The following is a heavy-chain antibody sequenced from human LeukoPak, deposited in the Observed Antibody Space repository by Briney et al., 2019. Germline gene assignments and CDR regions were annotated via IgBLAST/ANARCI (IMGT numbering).Heavy chain of an antibody. CDR1: GGSISSSSYY. V-gene: IGHV4-39*01. Sequence: SETLSLTCTVSGGSISSSSYYWGWIRQPPGKGLEWTGSIYYSGSTYYNPSLKSRVTISVDTSKNQFSLKLSSVTAADTAVYYCASQISSSWYDYWGQGTLVTVSS. CDR3: ASQISSSWYDY. CDR2: IYYSGST. D-gene: IGHD6-13*01. J-gene: IGHJ4*02.